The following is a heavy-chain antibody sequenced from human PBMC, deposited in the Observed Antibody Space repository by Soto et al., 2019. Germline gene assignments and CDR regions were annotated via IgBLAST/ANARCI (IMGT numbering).Heavy chain of an antibody. CDR2: ISSSSSYT. Sequence: GGSLRLSCAASGFTFSDYYMSWIRQAPGKGLEWVSYISSSSSYTNYADSVKGRFTISRDNAKNSLYLQMNSLRAEDTAVYYCARTPDCTNGVCSAGFDYWAREPWSPSPQ. CDR1: GFTFSDYY. V-gene: IGHV3-11*06. CDR3: ARTPDCTNGVCSAGFDY. J-gene: IGHJ4*02. D-gene: IGHD2-8*01.